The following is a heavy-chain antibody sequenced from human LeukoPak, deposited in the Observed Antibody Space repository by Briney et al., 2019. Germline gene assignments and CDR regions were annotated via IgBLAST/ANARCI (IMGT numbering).Heavy chain of an antibody. Sequence: ETLSLTCTVSGGSISSSSYYWGWIRQPPGKGLEWIGSIYYSGSTYYNPSLKSRVTISVDTSKNQFSLKLSSVTAADTAVYYCATRGNEVGAISFGYWGQGTLVTVSS. J-gene: IGHJ4*02. D-gene: IGHD1-26*01. CDR1: GGSISSSSYY. CDR2: IYYSGST. CDR3: ATRGNEVGAISFGY. V-gene: IGHV4-39*01.